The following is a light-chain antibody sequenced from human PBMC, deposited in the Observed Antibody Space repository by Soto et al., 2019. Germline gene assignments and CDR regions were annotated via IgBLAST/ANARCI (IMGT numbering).Light chain of an antibody. CDR3: SSYTSNSTLV. V-gene: IGLV2-14*03. Sequence: QSALTQPASVSGSPGQSITISCTGTSSDVGGYNYVSWYQQHPDKAPQLMIYDVSNRPSGISDRFSGSKSGNTASLTISGLQAEDEADYYCSSYTSNSTLVFGGGTKVTVL. J-gene: IGLJ2*01. CDR1: SSDVGGYNY. CDR2: DVS.